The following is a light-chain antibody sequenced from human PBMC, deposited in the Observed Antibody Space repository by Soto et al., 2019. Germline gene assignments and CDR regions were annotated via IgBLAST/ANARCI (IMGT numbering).Light chain of an antibody. V-gene: IGKV3-11*01. J-gene: IGKJ5*01. CDR1: QSVSSY. CDR3: QQRSNWPAVT. Sequence: EIVLTPSPATLSFTPRERATLSCRASQSVSSYLAWYQQKPGQAPRLLIYDASNRATGIPARFSGSGSGTDFTLTISSLEPEDFAVYYCQQRSNWPAVTFGQGTRLEIK. CDR2: DAS.